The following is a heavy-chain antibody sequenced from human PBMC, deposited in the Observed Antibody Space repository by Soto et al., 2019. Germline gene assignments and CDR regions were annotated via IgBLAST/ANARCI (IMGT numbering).Heavy chain of an antibody. CDR1: GFAFSNYA. V-gene: IGHV3-23*01. CDR2: TSGSGDDT. CDR3: VKSDRVTIGCKLLHY. D-gene: IGHD2-15*01. Sequence: EVQLLESGGGLVQPGGSLRLSCAASGFAFSNYAMIWVRQLPGKRLEWVSSTSGSGDDTEYADSVKGRFTISRDVSKSTLYLQLNTLTVEDTAIYYCVKSDRVTIGCKLLHYWGQGIPVTVSA. J-gene: IGHJ4*02.